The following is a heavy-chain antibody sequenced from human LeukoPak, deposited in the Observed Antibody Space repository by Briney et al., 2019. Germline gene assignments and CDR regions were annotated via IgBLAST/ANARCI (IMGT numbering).Heavy chain of an antibody. D-gene: IGHD3-22*01. CDR3: ARTYYYDSSGYYPPPHIDY. Sequence: SETLSLTCAVSGYSISSSNWWGWIRQPPGKGLEWIGYIYYSGSTNYNPSLKSRVTMSVDTSKNQFSLKLSSVTALDTAVYYCARTYYYDSSGYYPPPHIDYWGQGTLVTVSS. V-gene: IGHV4-28*06. J-gene: IGHJ4*02. CDR1: GYSISSSNW. CDR2: IYYSGST.